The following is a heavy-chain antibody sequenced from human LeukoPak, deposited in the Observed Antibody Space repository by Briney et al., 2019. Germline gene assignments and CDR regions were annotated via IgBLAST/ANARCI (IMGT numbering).Heavy chain of an antibody. V-gene: IGHV4-59*12. D-gene: IGHD5-12*01. CDR1: GGSISGYH. Sequence: SETLSLTCTVSGGSISGYHWNWIRQSPGKGLEWIANIFYTGNADCNPSLKSRLTISVDTSKNQISLNLTSVTAADAAVYYCARDLGYDGFDWAPWGQGTLVTVSS. J-gene: IGHJ5*02. CDR2: IFYTGNA. CDR3: ARDLGYDGFDWAP.